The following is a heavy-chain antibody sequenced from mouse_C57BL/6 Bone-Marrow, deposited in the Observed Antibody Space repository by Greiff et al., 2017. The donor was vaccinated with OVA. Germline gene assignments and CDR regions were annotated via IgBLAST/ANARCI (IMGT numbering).Heavy chain of an antibody. CDR2: IHPNSGST. J-gene: IGHJ2*01. V-gene: IGHV1-64*01. D-gene: IGHD4-1*01. CDR1: GYTFTSYW. CDR3: AGEGEKLRYYLDY. Sequence: SGAELVKPGASVKLSCKASGYTFTSYWMHWVKQRPGQGLEWIGMIHPNSGSTNYNEKFKSKATLTVDKSSSTAYMQLSSLTSEDSAVYYCAGEGEKLRYYLDYWGQGTTLTVSS.